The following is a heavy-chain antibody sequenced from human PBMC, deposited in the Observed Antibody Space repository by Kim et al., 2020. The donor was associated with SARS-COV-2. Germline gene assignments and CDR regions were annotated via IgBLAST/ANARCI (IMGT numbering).Heavy chain of an antibody. CDR1: GFTFSSYG. J-gene: IGHJ4*02. V-gene: IGHV3-33*01. D-gene: IGHD6-19*01. CDR2: IWYDGSNK. CDR3: ARFGRSVAGYYFDY. Sequence: GGSLRLSCAASGFTFSSYGMHWVRQAPGKGLEWVAVIWYDGSNKYYADSVKGRFTISRDNSKNTLYLQMNSLRAEDTAVYYCARFGRSVAGYYFDYWGQGTLVTVSS.